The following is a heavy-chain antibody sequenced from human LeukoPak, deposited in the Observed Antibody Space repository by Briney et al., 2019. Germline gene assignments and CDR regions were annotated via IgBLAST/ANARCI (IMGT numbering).Heavy chain of an antibody. CDR3: ARDIVVVPAAGRDYYYYYGMDV. Sequence: GGSLRLSCAASGFTFSDYYMSWIRQAPGKGLEWVSYISSSGSTIYYADSVKGRFTISRDNAKNSPYLQMNSLRAEDTAVYYCARDIVVVPAAGRDYYYYYGMDVWGQGTTVTVSS. V-gene: IGHV3-11*01. CDR2: ISSSGSTI. CDR1: GFTFSDYY. J-gene: IGHJ6*02. D-gene: IGHD2-2*01.